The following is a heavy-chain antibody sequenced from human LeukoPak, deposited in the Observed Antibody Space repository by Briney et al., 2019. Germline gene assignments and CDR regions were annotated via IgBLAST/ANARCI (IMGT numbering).Heavy chain of an antibody. CDR2: INHSGST. CDR3: ARDSSGWFRKGFDY. D-gene: IGHD6-19*01. CDR1: GGSFSGYY. J-gene: IGHJ4*02. Sequence: SETLSLTCAVYGGSFSGYYWSWIRQPPGKGLEWSGEINHSGSTNYNPSLKSRVTISVDTSKNQFSLKLSSVTAADTAVYYCARDSSGWFRKGFDYWGQGTLVTVSS. V-gene: IGHV4-34*01.